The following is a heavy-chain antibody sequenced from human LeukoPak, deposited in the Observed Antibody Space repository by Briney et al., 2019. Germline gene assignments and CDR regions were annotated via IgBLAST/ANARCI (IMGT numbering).Heavy chain of an antibody. CDR1: GFTFSSYG. CDR2: IRYDGSNK. V-gene: IGHV3-30*02. Sequence: GGSLRLSCAASGFTFSSYGMHWVRQAPGKGLEWVAFIRYDGSNKYYADSVKGRFTISRDNSKNTLYLQMNSLRAEDTAVYYCARDQGMQLVRLTFDYWGQGTLVTVSS. D-gene: IGHD6-6*01. J-gene: IGHJ4*02. CDR3: ARDQGMQLVRLTFDY.